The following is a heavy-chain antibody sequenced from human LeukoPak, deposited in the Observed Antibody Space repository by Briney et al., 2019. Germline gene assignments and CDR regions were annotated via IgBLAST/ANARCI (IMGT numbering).Heavy chain of an antibody. CDR3: ARLSGSPLSKYYYYMDV. CDR1: GDSISSYS. J-gene: IGHJ6*03. Sequence: SETLSLTCTVSGDSISSYSWSWVRQTRGKGLEWIGYIYYSGTTDYNPSLKSRGTISIDASRNHLPVTLTSVPAADTAVYYCARLSGSPLSKYYYYMDVWGKGPTLTVSS. V-gene: IGHV4-59*01. CDR2: IYYSGTT. D-gene: IGHD5/OR15-5a*01.